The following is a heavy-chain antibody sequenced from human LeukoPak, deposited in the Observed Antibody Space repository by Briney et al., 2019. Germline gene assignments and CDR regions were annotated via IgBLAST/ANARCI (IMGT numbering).Heavy chain of an antibody. CDR3: ASTVSNYDILTGATNWFDP. CDR2: IDLSDSYT. V-gene: IGHV5-10-1*01. J-gene: IGHJ5*02. D-gene: IGHD3-9*01. Sequence: GESLKISCQGSGYSFTSYWISGVRQMPGKGREGMGRIDLSDSYTNYSPSFQGHVTISADKSISTAYLQWSSLKASDTAMYYCASTVSNYDILTGATNWFDPWGQGTLVTVSS. CDR1: GYSFTSYW.